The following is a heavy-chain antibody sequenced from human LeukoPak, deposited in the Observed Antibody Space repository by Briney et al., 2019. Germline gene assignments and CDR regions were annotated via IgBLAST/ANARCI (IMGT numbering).Heavy chain of an antibody. CDR3: ARDSAFSSYSY. CDR2: IYSDRNT. CDR1: GFTVSSSY. V-gene: IGHV3-53*01. D-gene: IGHD2-15*01. Sequence: GGSLRLSCKASGFTVSSSYMSWVRQAPGKGLEWVSIIYSDRNTYYAASVKGRFTISRDDSKNTLLLQMDSLRAEDTAIFYCARDSAFSSYSYWGQGALVTVSS. J-gene: IGHJ4*02.